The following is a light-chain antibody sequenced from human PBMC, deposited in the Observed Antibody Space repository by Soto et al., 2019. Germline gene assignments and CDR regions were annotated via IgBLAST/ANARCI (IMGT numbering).Light chain of an antibody. CDR1: QSVYRSY. V-gene: IGKV3-20*01. CDR3: QQYGSRPST. CDR2: GAP. J-gene: IGKJ2*01. Sequence: EIVFTQSPGTLYLSPREITTLSCSASQSVYRSYLAWYQHKPGQAPRLLIYGAPTRATGIPHRFSCSGSGTDFTLTISRLETDDFAVHYCQQYGSRPSTFGKGTKGAIK.